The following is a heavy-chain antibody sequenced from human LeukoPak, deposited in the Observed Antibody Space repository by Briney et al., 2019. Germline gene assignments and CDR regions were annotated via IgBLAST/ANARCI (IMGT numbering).Heavy chain of an antibody. Sequence: GEPLKISCKGSGYSFTNYWIGWVRQMPGKGLKWMGIIYPGDSDARYSPSFQGRVTISADKSISTAYLQWSSLKASDTAMYYCARRRDLYSGSYYPFDYWGQGTLVTVSS. V-gene: IGHV5-51*01. CDR2: IYPGDSDA. J-gene: IGHJ4*02. CDR1: GYSFTNYW. D-gene: IGHD1-26*01. CDR3: ARRRDLYSGSYYPFDY.